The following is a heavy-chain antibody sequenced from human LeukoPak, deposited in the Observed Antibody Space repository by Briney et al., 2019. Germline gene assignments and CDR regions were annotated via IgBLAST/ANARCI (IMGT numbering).Heavy chain of an antibody. V-gene: IGHV4-4*02. CDR1: GDSINSLDL. J-gene: IGHJ4*02. CDR2: MYLSGTT. D-gene: IGHD3-22*01. CDR3: AGLVGRYSSGLYYYYFDY. Sequence: PSETLSLTCTVSGDSINSLDLWSWVRQPPGKGLEWIGEMYLSGTTHSNPSVKSRVAISIDKSKNQFFLNLSSVTAADTAVYYCAGLVGRYSSGLYYYYFDYWGQGTLVTVSS.